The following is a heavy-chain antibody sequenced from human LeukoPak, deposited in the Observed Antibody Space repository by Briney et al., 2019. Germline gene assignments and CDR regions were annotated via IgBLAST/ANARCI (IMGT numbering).Heavy chain of an antibody. J-gene: IGHJ4*02. CDR2: IYYSGST. Sequence: SETLSLTCTVSGGSISSYYWSWIGQPPGKGLEWIGYIYYSGSTNYNPSLKSRVTISADTSKNQFSLKLSSVTAADAAVYYCARGIAVADPFDYWGQGTLVTVSS. CDR3: ARGIAVADPFDY. V-gene: IGHV4-59*08. D-gene: IGHD6-19*01. CDR1: GGSISSYY.